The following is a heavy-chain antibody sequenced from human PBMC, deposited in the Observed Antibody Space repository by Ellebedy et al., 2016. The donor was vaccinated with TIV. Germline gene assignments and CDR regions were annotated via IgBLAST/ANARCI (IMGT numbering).Heavy chain of an antibody. J-gene: IGHJ5*02. CDR3: ARGTNLPNWFDP. CDR2: IYYSGST. V-gene: IGHV4-59*01. CDR1: GGSISSYY. Sequence: MPSETLSLTCTVSGGSISSYYWSWIRQPPGKGLEWIGYIYYSGSTNYNPSLKSRVTISVDTSKNQFSLKLSSVTAADTAVYYCARGTNLPNWFDPWGQGTLVTVSS. D-gene: IGHD1-14*01.